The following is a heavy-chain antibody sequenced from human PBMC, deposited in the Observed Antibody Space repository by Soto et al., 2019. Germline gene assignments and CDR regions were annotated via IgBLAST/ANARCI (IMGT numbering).Heavy chain of an antibody. Sequence: GGSLRLSCAASGFTFSSYGMHWVRQAPGKGLEWVAVISYDGSNKYYADSVKGRFTISRDNSKNTLYLQMNSLRAEDTAVYYCAKDGMTTVTTWTGNGMDVWGQGTTVTVSS. D-gene: IGHD4-17*01. CDR1: GFTFSSYG. CDR3: AKDGMTTVTTWTGNGMDV. CDR2: ISYDGSNK. V-gene: IGHV3-30*18. J-gene: IGHJ6*02.